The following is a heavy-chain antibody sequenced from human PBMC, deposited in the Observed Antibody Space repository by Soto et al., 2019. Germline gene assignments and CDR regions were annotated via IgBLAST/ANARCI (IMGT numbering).Heavy chain of an antibody. CDR3: AKVFYYYDSSGYYYFDY. CDR1: GFTFSSYA. CDR2: ISGSGSTI. V-gene: IGHV3-23*01. J-gene: IGHJ4*02. D-gene: IGHD3-22*01. Sequence: GGSLRLSCAASGFTFSSYAVSWVRQAPGKGPEWISSISGSGSTIYYADSVKGRFTISRDNSKNTLYLQMSSLRAEDTAVYCWAKVFYYYDSSGYYYFDYWGQGTLVTVSS.